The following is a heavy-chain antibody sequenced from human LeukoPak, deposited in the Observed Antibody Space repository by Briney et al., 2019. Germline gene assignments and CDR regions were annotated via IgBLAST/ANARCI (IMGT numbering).Heavy chain of an antibody. CDR3: ARGWRYSSSWSDAFDI. CDR2: VYYSGST. Sequence: SETLSLTCTVSGGSISSYYWTWIRQPPGKGLERIGYVYYSGSTNYNPSLKSRVTISVDTSKNQFSLNLSSMTPADTAVYYCARGWRYSSSWSDAFDIWGQGTKVTVSS. J-gene: IGHJ3*02. V-gene: IGHV4-59*01. CDR1: GGSISSYY. D-gene: IGHD6-13*01.